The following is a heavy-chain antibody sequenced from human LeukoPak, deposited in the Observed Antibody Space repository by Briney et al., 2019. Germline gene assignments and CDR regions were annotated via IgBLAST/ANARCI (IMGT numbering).Heavy chain of an antibody. J-gene: IGHJ6*02. Sequence: GSLRLSCAASGFTFSSCAMRWVRQAPGKGLEWVANINHDGSEKYYVDSVKGRFSISRDNAKNSLYLQMDNLRADDTAVYYCVREEGWSFYYAMDVWGQGTTVTVSS. CDR3: VREEGWSFYYAMDV. V-gene: IGHV3-7*01. CDR1: GFTFSSCA. CDR2: INHDGSEK.